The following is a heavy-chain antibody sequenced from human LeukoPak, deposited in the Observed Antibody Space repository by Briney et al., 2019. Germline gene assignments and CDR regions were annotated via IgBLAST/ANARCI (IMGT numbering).Heavy chain of an antibody. CDR3: AKGIVRGVIITGFDY. Sequence: GGSRRLSCAASEFTFSSYCMRWVRQAPGKGREWVASISGGGGSTYYADSVKGRFTNSRDNSKNTLYLQMNSLRAEDTAVYYCAKGIVRGVIITGFDYWGQGTLVTVSS. V-gene: IGHV3-23*01. J-gene: IGHJ4*02. CDR2: ISGGGGST. D-gene: IGHD3-10*02. CDR1: EFTFSSYC.